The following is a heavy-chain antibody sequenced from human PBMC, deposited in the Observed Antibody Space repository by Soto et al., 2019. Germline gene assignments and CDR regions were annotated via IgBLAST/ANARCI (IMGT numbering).Heavy chain of an antibody. CDR1: GGSISSGGYY. CDR2: IYYSGST. Sequence: QVQLQESGPGLVKPSQTLSLTCTVSGGSISSGGYYWSWIRQLPGKGLDYIGYIYYSGSTYYNPSRKSRVTISVDTSKNQFSLRLSSVTAADTAVYYCAAEVGFGPLFDYWGQGTLVTVSS. D-gene: IGHD3-3*01. J-gene: IGHJ4*02. V-gene: IGHV4-31*03. CDR3: AAEVGFGPLFDY.